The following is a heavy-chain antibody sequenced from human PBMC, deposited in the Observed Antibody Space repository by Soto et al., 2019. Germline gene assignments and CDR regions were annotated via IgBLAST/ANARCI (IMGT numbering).Heavy chain of an antibody. CDR3: ASTAVAGPYFDY. Sequence: PGGSLRLSCAASGFTFSSYGMHWVRQAPGKGLEWVAVIWYDGSNKYYADSVKGRFTISRDNSKNTLYLQMNSLRAEDTAVYYCASTAVAGPYFDYWGQGTLVTVSS. V-gene: IGHV3-33*01. D-gene: IGHD6-19*01. CDR2: IWYDGSNK. J-gene: IGHJ4*02. CDR1: GFTFSSYG.